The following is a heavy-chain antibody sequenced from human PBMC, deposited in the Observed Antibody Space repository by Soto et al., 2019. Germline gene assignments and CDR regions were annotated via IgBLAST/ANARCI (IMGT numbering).Heavy chain of an antibody. V-gene: IGHV1-3*01. Sequence: ASVKVSCKASGYTFTSYAMHWVRQAPGQRLEWMGWINAGNGNTKYSQKFQGRVTITRDTSASTAYMELSSLRSEDTAVYYCARDQLWPDIAVAGPDYWGQGTLVTVSS. CDR3: ARDQLWPDIAVAGPDY. D-gene: IGHD6-19*01. J-gene: IGHJ4*02. CDR2: INAGNGNT. CDR1: GYTFTSYA.